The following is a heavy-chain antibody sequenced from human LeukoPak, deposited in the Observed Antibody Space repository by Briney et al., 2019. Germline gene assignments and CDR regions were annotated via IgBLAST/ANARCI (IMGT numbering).Heavy chain of an antibody. J-gene: IGHJ5*02. CDR1: GYTFTSYD. V-gene: IGHV1-8*03. Sequence: ASVKVSCKASGYTFTSYDINWVRQATGQGLEWMGWMNPNSGNTGCAQKFQGRVTITRNTSISTAYMELSSLRSEDTAVYYCARVAVVVPAAIKGTWFDPWGQGTLVTVSS. D-gene: IGHD2-2*02. CDR3: ARVAVVVPAAIKGTWFDP. CDR2: MNPNSGNT.